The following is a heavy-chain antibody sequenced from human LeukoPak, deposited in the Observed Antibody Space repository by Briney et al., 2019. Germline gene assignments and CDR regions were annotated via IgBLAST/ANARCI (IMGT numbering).Heavy chain of an antibody. J-gene: IGHJ4*02. CDR3: ARIPRYSSSWYPK. CDR2: INHSGST. D-gene: IGHD6-13*01. Sequence: SETLSLTCAVYGGSFSGYYWSWIRQPPGKGLEWIGEINHSGSTNYNPSLKSRVTISVDTSKNQFSLKLSSVTAADTAVYYCARIPRYSSSWYPKWGQGTLVTVSS. V-gene: IGHV4-34*01. CDR1: GGSFSGYY.